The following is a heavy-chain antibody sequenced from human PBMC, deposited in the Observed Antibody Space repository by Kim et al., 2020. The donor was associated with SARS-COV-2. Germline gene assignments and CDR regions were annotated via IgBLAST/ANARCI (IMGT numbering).Heavy chain of an antibody. D-gene: IGHD3-10*01. V-gene: IGHV1-69*04. Sequence: SVKVSCKASGGTFSSYAISWVRQAPGQGLEWMGRIIPILGIANYAQKFQGRVTITADKSTSTAYMELSSLRSEDTAVYYFARVVTMVRGVTYYYYGMDVWGQGTTVTVSS. CDR2: IIPILGIA. CDR3: ARVVTMVRGVTYYYYGMDV. J-gene: IGHJ6*02. CDR1: GGTFSSYA.